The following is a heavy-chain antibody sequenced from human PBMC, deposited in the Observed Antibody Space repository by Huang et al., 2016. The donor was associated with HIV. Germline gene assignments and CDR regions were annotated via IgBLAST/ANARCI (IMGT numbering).Heavy chain of an antibody. CDR2: ISAYNGNT. J-gene: IGHJ3*02. D-gene: IGHD6-19*01. CDR3: ARDLRGVAVAGNAFDI. V-gene: IGHV1-18*01. Sequence: QVQLVQSGAEVKKPGASVKVSCTASGYTFTSYGISWVRQAPGQGLEWMGWISAYNGNTNYAQKRQGRVTMTTDTSTSTAYMELRSLRSDDTAVYYCARDLRGVAVAGNAFDIWGQGTMVTVSS. CDR1: GYTFTSYG.